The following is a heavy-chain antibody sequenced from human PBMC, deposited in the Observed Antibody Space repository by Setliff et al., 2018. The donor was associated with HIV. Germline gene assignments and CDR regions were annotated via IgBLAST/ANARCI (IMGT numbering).Heavy chain of an antibody. J-gene: IGHJ4*02. Sequence: PSETLSLTCAVYGGSFSGYYWGWLRQPPGKGLEWIGSIFFSGSAYYNPSLQSRVTISVDTSKDQFSLKLSSVTAADTAVYYCARRGYNYGYFDYWGQGTLVTVSS. CDR1: GGSFSGYY. V-gene: IGHV4-34*12. CDR2: IFFSGSA. CDR3: ARRGYNYGYFDY. D-gene: IGHD5-18*01.